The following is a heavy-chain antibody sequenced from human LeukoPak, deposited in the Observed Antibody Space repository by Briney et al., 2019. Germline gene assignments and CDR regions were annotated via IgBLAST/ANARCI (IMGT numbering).Heavy chain of an antibody. CDR2: ISSSSSTI. D-gene: IGHD2-21*02. Sequence: PGGSLRLSCAASGFTFSSYSMNWVRQAPGKGLEWVSYISSSSSTIYYADSVKGRFTISRDNAKNSLYLQMNSLRAEDTAVYYCARDHLNPVYCGGDCYAFDYWGQGTLVTVSS. CDR3: ARDHLNPVYCGGDCYAFDY. J-gene: IGHJ4*02. CDR1: GFTFSSYS. V-gene: IGHV3-48*01.